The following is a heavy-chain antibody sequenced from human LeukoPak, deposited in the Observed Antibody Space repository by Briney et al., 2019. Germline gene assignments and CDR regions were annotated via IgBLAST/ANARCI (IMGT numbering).Heavy chain of an antibody. CDR2: IKTDGSST. J-gene: IGHJ6*02. V-gene: IGHV3-74*01. CDR1: GFTFSGFW. CDR3: ARDSYYRMDV. Sequence: QPGGSLRLSCAASGFTFSGFWMHWVRQAPGKGLVWVSTIKTDGSSTTYAGSVKGRFTISRDNAKNTLYLQMNSLRAEDTAVYFCARDSYYRMDVWGQGTTVTVSS.